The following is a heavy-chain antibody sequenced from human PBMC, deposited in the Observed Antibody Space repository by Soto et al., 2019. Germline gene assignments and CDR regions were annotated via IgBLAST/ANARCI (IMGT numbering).Heavy chain of an antibody. V-gene: IGHV4-39*01. Sequence: QLQLQESGPGLVKPSETLSLTCTVSGVSISSSSYYWGWFRQPPGKGLEWIGTIYYGGSSYSNPSLKSRVTISLDTSKNQFSLTLTSVTAADTAVYYSARHGSYWGQGTLVTVSS. CDR1: GVSISSSSYY. CDR2: IYYGGSS. CDR3: ARHGSY. J-gene: IGHJ4*02.